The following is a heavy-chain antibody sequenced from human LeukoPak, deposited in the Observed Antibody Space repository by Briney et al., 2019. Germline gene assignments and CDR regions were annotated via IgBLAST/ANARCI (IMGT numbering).Heavy chain of an antibody. CDR3: ARDNSVGDYAWWFDP. V-gene: IGHV1-46*01. Sequence: GASVKVTCKASAYTFTSYYMHWVRQAPEQGLEWMGLINPSGGTTRYAQKFQGRVTMTRDLSTSTDYMELSSLRSDDTAVYFCARDNSVGDYAWWFDPWGQGTLVTVSS. D-gene: IGHD1-26*01. CDR2: INPSGGTT. J-gene: IGHJ5*02. CDR1: AYTFTSYY.